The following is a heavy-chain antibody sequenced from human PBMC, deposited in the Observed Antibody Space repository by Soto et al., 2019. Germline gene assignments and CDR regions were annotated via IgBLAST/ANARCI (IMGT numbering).Heavy chain of an antibody. V-gene: IGHV4-4*02. J-gene: IGHJ4*02. CDR2: IYHSGST. CDR3: ARGDGSSGYADPYYFDY. D-gene: IGHD3-22*01. CDR1: GGSISSSNW. Sequence: SETLSLTCAVSGGSISSSNWWSWVRQPPGKGLEWIGEIYHSGSTNYNPSLKSRVTISVDTSKNQFSLKLSSVTAADTAVYYCARGDGSSGYADPYYFDYWGQGTLVTVSS.